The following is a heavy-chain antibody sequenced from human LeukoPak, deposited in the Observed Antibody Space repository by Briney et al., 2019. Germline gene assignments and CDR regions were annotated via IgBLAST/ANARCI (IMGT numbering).Heavy chain of an antibody. CDR1: GFSLSYYW. Sequence: GGSLRLSCGASGFSLSYYWMSWARQAPGKGVEWVARVKGDGSEKSYVDSVKGRFTISRDNAKNSLFPQMDNLRADDTAVYYCARGGSVMFDQWGQGTQVTVSS. V-gene: IGHV3-7*03. D-gene: IGHD2-21*01. CDR2: VKGDGSEK. J-gene: IGHJ4*02. CDR3: ARGGSVMFDQ.